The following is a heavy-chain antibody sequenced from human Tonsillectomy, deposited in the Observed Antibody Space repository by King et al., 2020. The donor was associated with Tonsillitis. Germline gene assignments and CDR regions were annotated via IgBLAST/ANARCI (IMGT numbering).Heavy chain of an antibody. D-gene: IGHD3-3*01. V-gene: IGHV3-23*04. J-gene: IGHJ6*03. CDR3: TKGGYDFGSADAGEPTVYYYYYLDV. CDR2: ISGGGDST. Sequence: VQLVESGGGLAQPGGSLRLSCEAYGFTFSNYAMSWVRQAPGRGLEWVAGISGGGDSTYYADSVKGRFTISRDNSQNTVYLQMNSLRAEDTAVYNCTKGGYDFGSADAGEPTVYYYYYLDVWGKGTTVTVSS. CDR1: GFTFSNYA.